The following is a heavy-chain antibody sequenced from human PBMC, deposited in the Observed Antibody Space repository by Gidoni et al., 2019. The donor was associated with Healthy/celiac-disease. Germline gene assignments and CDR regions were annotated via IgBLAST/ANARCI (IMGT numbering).Heavy chain of an antibody. Sequence: EVQLVESGGGVVQPGGSLRLSCAASGFTFDDYAIHWVRQAPGKGLEWVALISGDGGSTYYADSVKCRFTISRDNSKNSLYLQMNSLRTEDTALYYCAKDRGYYDFWSGPVGYWGQGTLVTVSS. CDR1: GFTFDDYA. CDR2: ISGDGGST. J-gene: IGHJ4*02. D-gene: IGHD3-3*01. V-gene: IGHV3-43*02. CDR3: AKDRGYYDFWSGPVGY.